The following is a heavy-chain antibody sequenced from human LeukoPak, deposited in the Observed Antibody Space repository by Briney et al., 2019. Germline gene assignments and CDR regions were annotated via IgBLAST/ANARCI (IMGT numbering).Heavy chain of an antibody. D-gene: IGHD2-2*02. CDR3: ARDRSYAPTSTPNCSSTSCYTNFWTVDLDY. CDR1: GYTFTTYG. Sequence: ASVKVSCKASGYTFTTYGISCVRQAPGQGLEWMGWISAYNGNTNYAQKLQCRVTMTTDTSTSTAYMELRSLRSDDTAVYYCARDRSYAPTSTPNCSSTSCYTNFWTVDLDYWGQGTLVTVSS. CDR2: ISAYNGNT. J-gene: IGHJ4*02. V-gene: IGHV1-18*01.